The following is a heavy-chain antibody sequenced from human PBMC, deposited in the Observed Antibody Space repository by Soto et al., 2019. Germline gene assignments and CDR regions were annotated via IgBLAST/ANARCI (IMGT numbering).Heavy chain of an antibody. D-gene: IGHD3-16*02. Sequence: QITLKESGPTLVKPTQTLTLTCTFSGFSLSTSGVGVGWIRQPPGKALEWLALIYWDDDKRYSPSLKSRLTNTKDTSKNQVVLTMTNMDPVDTATYYCAHANYDYIWGSYRYFDYWGQGTLVTVSS. CDR2: IYWDDDK. CDR1: GFSLSTSGVG. V-gene: IGHV2-5*02. J-gene: IGHJ4*02. CDR3: AHANYDYIWGSYRYFDY.